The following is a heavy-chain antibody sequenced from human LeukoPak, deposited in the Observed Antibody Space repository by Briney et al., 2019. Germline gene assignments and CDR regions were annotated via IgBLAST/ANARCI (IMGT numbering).Heavy chain of an antibody. CDR3: ARREDGFDY. CDR1: GGTFSSYA. CDR2: IIPIFGIA. J-gene: IGHJ4*02. Sequence: GASVWVSSVASGGTFSSYAVSWVRQAPGQGREWMGRIIPIFGIANYAQKFQGRVTITADKSTSTAYMELSSLRSEDTAVYYCARREDGFDYWGQGTLVTVSS. V-gene: IGHV1-69*04.